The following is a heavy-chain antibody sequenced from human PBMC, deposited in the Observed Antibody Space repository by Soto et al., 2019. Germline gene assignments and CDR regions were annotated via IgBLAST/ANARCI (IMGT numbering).Heavy chain of an antibody. V-gene: IGHV3-23*01. D-gene: IGHD5-18*01. J-gene: IGHJ4*02. CDR1: GLTFSSYA. CDR2: ISGSGGST. CDR3: AKDLGIQLWSLFDY. Sequence: EVQLLESGGGLVQPGGSLRLSCAASGLTFSSYAMNWVRQAPGKGLEWVSGISGSGGSTYCAESVKGRFTISRDNSKNTLYLQMNSLRAEDTAVYYCAKDLGIQLWSLFDYWGQGTLVTVSS.